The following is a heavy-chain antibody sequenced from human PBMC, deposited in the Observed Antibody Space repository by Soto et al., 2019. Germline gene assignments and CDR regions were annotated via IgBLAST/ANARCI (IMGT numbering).Heavy chain of an antibody. V-gene: IGHV4-59*01. J-gene: IGHJ2*01. CDR1: GGSISSYY. Sequence: PSETLSLTCTVSGGSISSYYWSWIRQPPGKGLKWIGYIYYSGSTNYNPSHKSRVTISVDTSKNQFSLKLSSVTAADTAVYYCARGYYDFWSGYYSSGWYFDLWGRGTLVTVSS. CDR2: IYYSGST. D-gene: IGHD3-3*01. CDR3: ARGYYDFWSGYYSSGWYFDL.